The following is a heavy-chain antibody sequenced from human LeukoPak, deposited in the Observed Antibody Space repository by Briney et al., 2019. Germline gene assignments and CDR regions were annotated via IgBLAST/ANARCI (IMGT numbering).Heavy chain of an antibody. CDR1: GFTVSKNY. Sequence: GGSLRLSCTASGFTVSKNYMSWVRQAPGKGLEWVSVIYSGGSTYYADSVKGRFTISRDNSKNTLYLQMNSLRAEDTAVYYCARDLTRITIFGVVSGYMDVWGKGTTVTVSS. CDR3: ARDLTRITIFGVVSGYMDV. CDR2: IYSGGST. J-gene: IGHJ6*03. D-gene: IGHD3-3*01. V-gene: IGHV3-66*01.